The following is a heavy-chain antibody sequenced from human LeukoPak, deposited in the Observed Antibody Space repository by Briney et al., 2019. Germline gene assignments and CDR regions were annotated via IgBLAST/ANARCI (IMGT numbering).Heavy chain of an antibody. CDR2: IYPGDSDT. Sequence: GESLKISCKGSGYSFTSYWIGWVRQMPGKGLEWMGIIYPGDSDTRYSPSFQGQVTISADKSISTAYLQWSGLKASDTAMYYCARLAYYYDSSGYRGVYYFDYWGQGTLVTVSS. J-gene: IGHJ4*02. CDR1: GYSFTSYW. D-gene: IGHD3-22*01. V-gene: IGHV5-51*01. CDR3: ARLAYYYDSSGYRGVYYFDY.